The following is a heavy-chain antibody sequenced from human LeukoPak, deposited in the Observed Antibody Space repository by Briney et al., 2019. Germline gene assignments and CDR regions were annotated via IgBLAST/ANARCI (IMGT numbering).Heavy chain of an antibody. J-gene: IGHJ6*02. CDR3: ARDLTLSSLYYGMDV. D-gene: IGHD1-26*01. CDR2: INHSGST. Sequence: SETLSLTCAVYGGSFSGYCWSWIRQPPGKGLEWIGEINHSGSTNYNPSLKSRVTISVDTSKNQFSLKLSSVTAADTAVYYCARDLTLSSLYYGMDVWGQGTTVTVSS. CDR1: GGSFSGYC. V-gene: IGHV4-34*01.